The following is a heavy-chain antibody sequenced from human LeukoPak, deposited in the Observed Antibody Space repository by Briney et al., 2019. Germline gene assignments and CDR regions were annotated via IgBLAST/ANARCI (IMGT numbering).Heavy chain of an antibody. CDR1: GFTFSSYG. CDR2: IYSGGST. CDR3: ARGGAPIAAAGTYYFDY. D-gene: IGHD6-13*01. V-gene: IGHV3-53*01. J-gene: IGHJ4*02. Sequence: GRSLRLSCAASGFTFSSYGMHWVRQAPGKGLEWVSVIYSGGSTYYADSVKGRFTISRDNSKNTLYLQMNSLRAEDTAVYYCARGGAPIAAAGTYYFDYWGQGTLVTVSS.